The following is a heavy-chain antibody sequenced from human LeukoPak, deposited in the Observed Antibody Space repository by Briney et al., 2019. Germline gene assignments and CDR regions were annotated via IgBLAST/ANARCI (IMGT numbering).Heavy chain of an antibody. J-gene: IGHJ3*02. CDR1: GSTFSSYA. D-gene: IGHD1-26*01. Sequence: ASVKVSCKASGSTFSSYAISWVRQAPGQGLEWMGGIIPIFGTANYAQKFQGRVTITANESTSTAYMELSSLRSEDTAVYYCARGGSYYLFNAFDIWGQGTMVTVSS. CDR3: ARGGSYYLFNAFDI. CDR2: IIPIFGTA. V-gene: IGHV1-69*13.